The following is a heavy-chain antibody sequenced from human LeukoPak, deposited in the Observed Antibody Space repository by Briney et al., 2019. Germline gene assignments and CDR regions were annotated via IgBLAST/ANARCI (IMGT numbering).Heavy chain of an antibody. V-gene: IGHV4-30-2*01. D-gene: IGHD4-17*01. Sequence: KTSETLSLTCTVSGGSISSGGYYWSWIRQPPGKGLEWIGYIYHSGSTYYNPSLKSRVTISVDRSKNQFSLKLSSVTAADTAVYYCARSPVEYGYGDYEPLYYFDYWGQGTLVTVSS. CDR1: GGSISSGGYY. CDR3: ARSPVEYGYGDYEPLYYFDY. CDR2: IYHSGST. J-gene: IGHJ4*02.